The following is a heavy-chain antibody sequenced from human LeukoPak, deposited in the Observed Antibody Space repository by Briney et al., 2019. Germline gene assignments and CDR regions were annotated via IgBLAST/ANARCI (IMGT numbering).Heavy chain of an antibody. CDR3: ARPRAPYNNHHSHFYMDA. J-gene: IGHJ6*03. CDR2: ISVNGGSK. Sequence: PGGSLKLAWRASGFPFSSFPMVWVRPAPGKGLEFVSGISVNGGSKYYADSVEGRFTASRDSSKNTLFLQLGSLRPDDTAVYYCARPRAPYNNHHSHFYMDAWGKGTTVVVSS. CDR1: GFPFSSFP. D-gene: IGHD1-1*01. V-gene: IGHV3-64*02.